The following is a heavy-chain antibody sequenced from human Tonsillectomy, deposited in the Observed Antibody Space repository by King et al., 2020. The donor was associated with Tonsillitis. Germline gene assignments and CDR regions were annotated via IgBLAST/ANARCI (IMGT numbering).Heavy chain of an antibody. Sequence: QLVQSGGGLVQPGGSLRLSCAVSGFTFSRYWMSWVRQAPGKGLEWVANIKQDGSEKYYVDSVKGRFTISRDNAKNSLYLQMNSLRAEDTAVYYCARDREYYYASGPRYFDYWGQGTLVTVSS. CDR3: ARDREYYYASGPRYFDY. V-gene: IGHV3-7*01. D-gene: IGHD3-10*01. CDR2: IKQDGSEK. CDR1: GFTFSRYW. J-gene: IGHJ4*02.